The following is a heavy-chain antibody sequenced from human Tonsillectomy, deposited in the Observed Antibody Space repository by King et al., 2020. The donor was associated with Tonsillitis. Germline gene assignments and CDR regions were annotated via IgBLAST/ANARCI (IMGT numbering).Heavy chain of an antibody. D-gene: IGHD6-13*01. CDR1: GFTFSSYE. V-gene: IGHV3-48*03. J-gene: IGHJ4*02. CDR2: ISSSGSTI. Sequence: QLVQSGGGLVQPGGSLRLSCAASGFTFSSYEMNWVRQAPGKGLEWVSYISSSGSTIYYADFVKGRFTISRDNAQNSLYLQINSLRAEDTAVYYCAVGSRTVAAAGLGVGYWGQGTLVTVSS. CDR3: AVGSRTVAAAGLGVGY.